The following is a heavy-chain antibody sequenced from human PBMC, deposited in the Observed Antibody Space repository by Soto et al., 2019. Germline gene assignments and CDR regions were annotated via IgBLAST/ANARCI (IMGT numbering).Heavy chain of an antibody. CDR2: IIPIFGTA. CDR3: ARDQPRGCCSGGSCVNYFDY. D-gene: IGHD2-15*01. V-gene: IGHV1-69*01. J-gene: IGHJ4*02. CDR1: GGTFSSYA. Sequence: QVQLVQSGAEVKKPGSSVKVSCKASGGTFSSYAISWVRQAPGQGLEWMGGIIPIFGTANYAQKFQGRVTITADESTSTAYMELSSLRSEDTAVYYCARDQPRGCCSGGSCVNYFDYWGQGTLVTVSS.